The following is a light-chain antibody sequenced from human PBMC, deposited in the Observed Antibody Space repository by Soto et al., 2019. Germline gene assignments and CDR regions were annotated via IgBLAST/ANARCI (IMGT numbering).Light chain of an antibody. V-gene: IGLV2-8*01. CDR1: SSDVGGFNY. J-gene: IGLJ2*01. CDR3: SSYVGSNNLI. CDR2: EVS. Sequence: QSALTQPPSASGSPGQSVTISCTGTSSDVGGFNYVSWYQQHPGKAPRLMIYEVSKRPSGVPDRFSGSKSGNMASLTVSGLHDEDEADYYCSSYVGSNNLIFGGGTQLTVL.